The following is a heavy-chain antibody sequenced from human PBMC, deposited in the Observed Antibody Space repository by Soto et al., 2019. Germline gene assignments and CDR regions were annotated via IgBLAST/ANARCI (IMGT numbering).Heavy chain of an antibody. CDR3: AAPYYDFWSGYPQPLDY. CDR1: GFTFTSSA. V-gene: IGHV1-58*01. Sequence: ASVKVSCKASGFTFTSSAVQWVRQARGQRLEWIGWIVVGSGNTNYAQKFQERVTITRDMSTSTAYMELSSLRSEDTAVYYCAAPYYDFWSGYPQPLDYWGQGTLVTVSS. J-gene: IGHJ4*02. CDR2: IVVGSGNT. D-gene: IGHD3-3*01.